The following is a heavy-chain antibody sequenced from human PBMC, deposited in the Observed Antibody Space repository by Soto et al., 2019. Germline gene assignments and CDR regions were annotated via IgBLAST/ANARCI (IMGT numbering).Heavy chain of an antibody. Sequence: GGSLRLSCAASGFPFSSYAMSWVRQVPGKGLEWVSSITTSSAYIYYADSLKGRITISRDNAKNSLFLQMNSLRAEDTAVYYCVRSGTARLLRHSWFDTWGQGTLVTVSS. CDR3: VRSGTARLLRHSWFDT. CDR2: ITTSSAYI. V-gene: IGHV3-21*01. J-gene: IGHJ5*02. D-gene: IGHD2-21*01. CDR1: GFPFSSYA.